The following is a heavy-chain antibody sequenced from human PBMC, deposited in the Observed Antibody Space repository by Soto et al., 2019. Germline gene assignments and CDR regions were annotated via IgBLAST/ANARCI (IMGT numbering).Heavy chain of an antibody. J-gene: IGHJ6*02. CDR2: IVPMFGTT. CDR3: AREEILVAVSRPQYSYSSSGMDV. D-gene: IGHD3-22*01. V-gene: IGHV1-69*12. CDR1: GGTFSSYA. Sequence: QVQLVQSGAEVKKPGSSVQVSCKASGGTFSSYAFTWVRQAPGQGLEWMGGIVPMFGTTSYAQQFQGRVTITAHHSTCTSYMELSSLSSEATAVYYCAREEILVAVSRPQYSYSSSGMDVCGQGTTVTVSS.